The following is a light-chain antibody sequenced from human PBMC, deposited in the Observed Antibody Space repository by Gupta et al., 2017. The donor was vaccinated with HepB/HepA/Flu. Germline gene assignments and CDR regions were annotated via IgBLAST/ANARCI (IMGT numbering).Light chain of an antibody. CDR1: QSLVFSDGNTY. CDR3: TQGKHWGYT. Sequence: DAVMTQSPLSLPVTLGQPASISCRSSQSLVFSDGNTYLNWFQQRPGQSPRRLIYEVSNRDSGVPDRFSDSGSGTDFTLRISMVDADDVGVYYCTQGKHWGYTFGQGTKLEIK. V-gene: IGKV2-30*01. J-gene: IGKJ2*01. CDR2: EVS.